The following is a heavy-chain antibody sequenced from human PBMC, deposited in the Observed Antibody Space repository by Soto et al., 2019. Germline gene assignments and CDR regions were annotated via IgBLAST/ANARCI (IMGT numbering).Heavy chain of an antibody. CDR1: GFTFSIYE. J-gene: IGHJ3*02. Sequence: GGSLRLSCTASGFTFSIYEMNWVRHAPGKGLEWVSYISSSGSTIYYADSVKGRFTISRDNAKNSLYLQMNSLRAEDTAVYYCARSYDSSGYSDDAFDIWGQGTMVTVSS. V-gene: IGHV3-48*03. CDR3: ARSYDSSGYSDDAFDI. CDR2: ISSSGSTI. D-gene: IGHD3-22*01.